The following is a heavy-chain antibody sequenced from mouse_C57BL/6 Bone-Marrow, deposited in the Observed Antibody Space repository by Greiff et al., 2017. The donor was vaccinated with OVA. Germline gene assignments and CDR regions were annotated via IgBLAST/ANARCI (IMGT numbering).Heavy chain of an antibody. Sequence: QVQLQQSGAELVMPGASVKLSCKASGYTFTSYWMHWVKQRPGQGLEWIGEIDPSDSYTNYNQKFKGKSTLTVDKSSSTAYMQLSSLTSEDSAVYYCARRGGGSPYYFDYWGQGTTLTVSS. CDR2: IDPSDSYT. D-gene: IGHD1-1*02. CDR3: ARRGGGSPYYFDY. J-gene: IGHJ2*01. CDR1: GYTFTSYW. V-gene: IGHV1-69*01.